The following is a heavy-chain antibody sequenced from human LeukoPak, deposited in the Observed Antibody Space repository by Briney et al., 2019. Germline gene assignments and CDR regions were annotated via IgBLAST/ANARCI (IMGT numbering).Heavy chain of an antibody. V-gene: IGHV4-34*01. CDR1: GGSISSYY. CDR2: INHSGST. J-gene: IGHJ4*02. CDR3: ARGYYDILTGYYRNFIFDY. Sequence: PSETLSLTCTVSGGSISSYYWSWIRQPPGKGLEWIGEINHSGSTNYNPSLKSRVTISVDTSKNQFSLKLSSVTAADTAVYYCARGYYDILTGYYRNFIFDYWGQGTLVTVSS. D-gene: IGHD3-9*01.